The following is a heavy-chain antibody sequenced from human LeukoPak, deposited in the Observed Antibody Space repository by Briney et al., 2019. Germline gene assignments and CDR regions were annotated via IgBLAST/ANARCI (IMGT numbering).Heavy chain of an antibody. J-gene: IGHJ1*01. V-gene: IGHV4-59*01. CDR1: SDSISSSY. D-gene: IGHD2-2*01. Sequence: NASETLSLTCTVSSDSISSSYWSWIRQPPGKGLEWIGYIYYSGSTNYNPSLKSRVAISVDTSKNQFSLKLNSVTAADTAVYYCAGGYCSSTICFQYFHHWGQGTLVTVSS. CDR2: IYYSGST. CDR3: AGGYCSSTICFQYFHH.